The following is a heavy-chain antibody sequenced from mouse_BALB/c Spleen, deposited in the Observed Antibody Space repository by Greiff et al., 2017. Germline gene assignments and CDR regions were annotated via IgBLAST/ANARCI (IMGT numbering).Heavy chain of an antibody. Sequence: VQLQQPGAELVKPGAPVKLSCKASGYTFTSYWMNWVKQRPGRGLEWIGRIDPSDSETHYNQKFKDKATLTVDKSSSTAYIQLSSLTSEDSAVYYCARREYGRGLDYWGQGTSVTVSS. J-gene: IGHJ4*01. CDR1: GYTFTSYW. CDR3: ARREYGRGLDY. D-gene: IGHD2-10*02. CDR2: IDPSDSET. V-gene: IGHV1-69*02.